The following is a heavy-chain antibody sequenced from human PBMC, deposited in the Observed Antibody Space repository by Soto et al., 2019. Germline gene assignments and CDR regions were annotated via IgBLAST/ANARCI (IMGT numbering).Heavy chain of an antibody. J-gene: IGHJ4*02. V-gene: IGHV3-30*18. CDR3: AKGGALTAMVLGRYFDY. CDR1: GFTFSSYG. CDR2: ISYDGSNK. D-gene: IGHD5-18*01. Sequence: QVQLVESGGGVVQPGRSLRLSCAASGFTFSSYGMHWVRQAPGKGLEWVAVISYDGSNKYYADSVKGRFTISRDNSKNTLYLQMNSLRAEDTAVYYCAKGGALTAMVLGRYFDYWGQGTLDTVSS.